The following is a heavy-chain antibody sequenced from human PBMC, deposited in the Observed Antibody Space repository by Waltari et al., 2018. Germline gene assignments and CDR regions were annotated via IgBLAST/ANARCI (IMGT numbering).Heavy chain of an antibody. CDR3: ARQAARNFDY. CDR2: INPNTGGT. CDR1: GYNFIGYY. J-gene: IGHJ4*02. Sequence: QVQLVQSGAEVKKPGASVNVSCKASGYNFIGYYIHWVRQAPGQGLGWVGWINPNTGGTKDAQKYQGRVTLTRDTSISTAYMELSSLGSDDMAVFYCARQAARNFDYWGQGTLVTVSS. V-gene: IGHV1-2*02.